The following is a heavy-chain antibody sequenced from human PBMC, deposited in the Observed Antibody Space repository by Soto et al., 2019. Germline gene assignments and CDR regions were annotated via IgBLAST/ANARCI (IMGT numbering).Heavy chain of an antibody. CDR1: GGSISSGGYY. D-gene: IGHD3-22*01. V-gene: IGHV4-31*03. CDR2: VYYSGST. J-gene: IGHJ5*02. CDR3: ARFYYYESSGYGWNWFDP. Sequence: PSETLSLTCTVSGGSISSGGYYWSWIRQHPGKGLEWIGYVYYSGSTYYNPSLKSRVTISVDTSKNQFSLKLSSVTAADTAVYYCARFYYYESSGYGWNWFDPWGQGTLVTVSS.